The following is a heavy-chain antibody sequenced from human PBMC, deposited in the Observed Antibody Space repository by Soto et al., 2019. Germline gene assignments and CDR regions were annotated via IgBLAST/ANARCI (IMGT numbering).Heavy chain of an antibody. Sequence: QVQLVQSGAEVKRSGASVRISCKASGYTFNRHDINWVRQATGQGPEWIGWMNTNSGNTGYAQKFQGIVTMTRDSSIATAYMDLSSLTSEDTAIYYCAREGLYGSIQDNTFDIWGQGTMVSVSS. CDR3: AREGLYGSIQDNTFDI. D-gene: IGHD6-19*01. V-gene: IGHV1-8*01. CDR1: GYTFNRHD. J-gene: IGHJ3*02. CDR2: MNTNSGNT.